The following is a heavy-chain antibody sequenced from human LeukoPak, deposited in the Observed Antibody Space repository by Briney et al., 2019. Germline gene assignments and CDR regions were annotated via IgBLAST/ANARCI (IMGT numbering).Heavy chain of an antibody. J-gene: IGHJ4*02. CDR3: ARHRIGSCTGGSCYMYYFDY. D-gene: IGHD2-15*01. CDR1: GGSISSSSYY. CDR2: LYYSGST. Sequence: PSETLSLTCTVSGGSISSSSYYWGWIRQPPGKGLEWIGSLYYSGSTYYNPSLKSRVTISVDTSKNQFSLKLSSVTAADTVVYYCARHRIGSCTGGSCYMYYFDYWGQGTLVTVSS. V-gene: IGHV4-39*01.